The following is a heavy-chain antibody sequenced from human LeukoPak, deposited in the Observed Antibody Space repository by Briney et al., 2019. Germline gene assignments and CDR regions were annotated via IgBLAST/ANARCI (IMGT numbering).Heavy chain of an antibody. CDR3: AKYVSAKGPPYALDV. J-gene: IGHJ6*02. Sequence: GGSLRLSCAASGFTFSTYAMQWVRQAPGKGLEWVSGINVSGGSTWYADSVKGRFTISRDNSKNTLYLQMNSLRAEDTAVYYCAKYVSAKGPPYALDVWGQGTTVTVSS. V-gene: IGHV3-23*01. D-gene: IGHD2/OR15-2a*01. CDR1: GFTFSTYA. CDR2: INVSGGST.